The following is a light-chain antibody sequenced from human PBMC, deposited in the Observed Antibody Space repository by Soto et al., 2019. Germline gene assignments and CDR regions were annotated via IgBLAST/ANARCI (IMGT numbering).Light chain of an antibody. V-gene: IGKV2-30*01. Sequence: DVVMTQSPLSLPVTLGQPASISCRSSQSLVYSNGNTYLNWFHQRPGQSPMRLIYEVSNRDSGVPDRFSGSGSGTDFTLKISRVEAEDVGIYYCMQGTFWPFTFGPGTKVDVK. CDR2: EVS. J-gene: IGKJ3*01. CDR1: QSLVYSNGNTY. CDR3: MQGTFWPFT.